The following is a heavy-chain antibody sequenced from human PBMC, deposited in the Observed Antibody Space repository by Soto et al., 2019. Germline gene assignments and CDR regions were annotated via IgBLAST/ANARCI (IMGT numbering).Heavy chain of an antibody. V-gene: IGHV6-1*01. CDR3: ARGTVGYGMDV. D-gene: IGHD1-1*01. CDR1: GDSVSSNCAT. CDR2: TYYRSKWYN. Sequence: SQTLSLTCAISGDSVSSNCATWSWIRQSPSRGLEWLGRTYYRSKWYNDYAVSVKSRITINPDTSKNQLSLQLNSVTPEDTAVYYCARGTVGYGMDVWGQGTTVTVSS. J-gene: IGHJ6*02.